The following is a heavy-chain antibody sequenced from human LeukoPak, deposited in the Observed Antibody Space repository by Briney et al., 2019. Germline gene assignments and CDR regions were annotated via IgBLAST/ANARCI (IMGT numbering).Heavy chain of an antibody. V-gene: IGHV3-23*01. J-gene: IGHJ5*02. CDR1: GFTFSSYA. CDR2: ISGRGDST. CDR3: AKEYSYNYVWDR. Sequence: PGGSLRLSCAAPGFTFSSYAISWVRQAPGKGLEWVSSISGRGDSTYYADSVKGRFTISRDNSKNTVYLQMNSLRVEDTAVYYCAKEYSYNYVWDRWGQGTLVTVSS. D-gene: IGHD3-16*01.